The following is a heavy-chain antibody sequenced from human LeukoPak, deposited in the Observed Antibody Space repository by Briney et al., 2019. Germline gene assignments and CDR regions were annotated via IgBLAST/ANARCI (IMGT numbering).Heavy chain of an antibody. CDR1: GGSLRTFY. D-gene: IGHD2-2*01. J-gene: IGHJ4*02. CDR3: ATHSSSSNLFDD. CDR2: IYYSGTT. V-gene: IGHV4-59*01. Sequence: SETLSLTCTVSGGSLRTFYWSWIRQPPGKGLEWIGYIYYSGTTNYNPSLKSRVTISVDTSNNQFSLRLSSVSAADTAVYYCATHSSSSNLFDDWGQGILVTVSS.